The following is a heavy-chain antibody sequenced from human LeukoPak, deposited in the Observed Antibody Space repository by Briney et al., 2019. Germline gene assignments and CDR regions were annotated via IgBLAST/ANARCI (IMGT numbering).Heavy chain of an antibody. CDR3: AVGITMVRGVIAFDY. D-gene: IGHD3-10*01. V-gene: IGHV1-2*02. CDR2: INPNSGGT. Sequence: ASVKVSCKASGYTFTGYYMHWVRQAPGQGLEWMGWINPNSGGTNYVQKFQGRVTMTRDTSISTAYMELSRLRSDDTAVYYCAVGITMVRGVIAFDYWGQGTLVTVSS. J-gene: IGHJ4*02. CDR1: GYTFTGYY.